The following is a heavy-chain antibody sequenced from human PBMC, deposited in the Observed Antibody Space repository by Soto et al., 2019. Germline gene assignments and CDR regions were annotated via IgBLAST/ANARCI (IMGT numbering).Heavy chain of an antibody. D-gene: IGHD6-19*01. Sequence: QVQLQESGPGLVEPSGTLSLTCGVSGGSIRSPDWCTWVRQPPGTGLEWIGEIFQSGSTNYTPSLESRVTISVDKSKNQFSLTLTSVTAADTAVYFCARGRGRYSSGWSWFDPWGQGIFVTVSS. CDR1: GGSIRSPDW. CDR3: ARGRGRYSSGWSWFDP. J-gene: IGHJ5*02. V-gene: IGHV4-4*02. CDR2: IFQSGST.